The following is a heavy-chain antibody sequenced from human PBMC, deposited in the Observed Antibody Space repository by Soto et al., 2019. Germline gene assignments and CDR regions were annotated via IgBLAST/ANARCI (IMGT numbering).Heavy chain of an antibody. D-gene: IGHD5-18*01. CDR1: GFTFSSYG. J-gene: IGHJ6*02. CDR3: VKERYAQLWLEDYGMDV. V-gene: IGHV3-30*18. Sequence: AVGSLRLSCAASGFTFSSYGIHWVRQAPGKGLEWVALISYDGTDKYYADSVKGRFTISRDNSKNTLYLQMSSLGPEDTAVYYCVKERYAQLWLEDYGMDVWGQGTTVTVSS. CDR2: ISYDGTDK.